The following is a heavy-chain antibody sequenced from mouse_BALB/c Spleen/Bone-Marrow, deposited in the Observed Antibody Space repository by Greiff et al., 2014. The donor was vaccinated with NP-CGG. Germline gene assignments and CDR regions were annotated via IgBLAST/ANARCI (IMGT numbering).Heavy chain of an antibody. V-gene: IGHV1S56*01. Sequence: QVQLQQSGPELVKPGASVRISCKASGYTFTSYYIHWVKQRPGQGLEWIGWIYPGNVNTKYNEKSKGKATLTADKSSSTAYMQLSSLTSEDSAVYFCARGTKDYWGQGTSVTVSS. CDR1: GYTFTSYY. J-gene: IGHJ4*01. CDR2: IYPGNVNT. CDR3: ARGTKDY.